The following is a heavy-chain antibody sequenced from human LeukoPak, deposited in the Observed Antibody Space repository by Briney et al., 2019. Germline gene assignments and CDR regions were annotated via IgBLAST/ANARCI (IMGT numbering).Heavy chain of an antibody. D-gene: IGHD3-9*01. Sequence: GGSLRLSCAASGFTFSSYSMSWVRQAPGKGLEWVANIKQDGSEKYYVDSVKGRFTISRDNAKNSLYLQMNSLRAEDTAVYYCARASDILTDNDYWGQGTLVTVSS. J-gene: IGHJ4*02. V-gene: IGHV3-7*01. CDR1: GFTFSSYS. CDR3: ARASDILTDNDY. CDR2: IKQDGSEK.